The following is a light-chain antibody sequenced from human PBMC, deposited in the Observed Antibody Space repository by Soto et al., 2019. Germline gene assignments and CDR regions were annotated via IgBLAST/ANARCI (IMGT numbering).Light chain of an antibody. CDR3: QSYDNGLGGSRI. J-gene: IGLJ2*01. CDR1: SSNIGAGHD. Sequence: QSILTQPPSVSGAPGQTVTISCTGGSSNIGAGHDVHWFQQIPGAAPKLLIYGNNNRPSGIPDRFSASKSDSSAALTINGLQAEDEADYHCQSYDNGLGGSRIFGGGTKLTVL. V-gene: IGLV1-40*01. CDR2: GNN.